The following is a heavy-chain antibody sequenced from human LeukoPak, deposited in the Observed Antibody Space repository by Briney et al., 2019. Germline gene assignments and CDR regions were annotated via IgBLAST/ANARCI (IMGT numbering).Heavy chain of an antibody. CDR1: GFTFSSYE. Sequence: GGSLRLSCAASGFTFSSYEMNWVRQAPGKGLEWISYISSSGSTIYYADSVKGRFTISRDNAKNSLYLQMNYLGAADTAVYYCARPQMLDYYMDVWGKGTTVTVTS. D-gene: IGHD3-10*02. V-gene: IGHV3-48*03. J-gene: IGHJ6*03. CDR3: ARPQMLDYYMDV. CDR2: ISSSGSTI.